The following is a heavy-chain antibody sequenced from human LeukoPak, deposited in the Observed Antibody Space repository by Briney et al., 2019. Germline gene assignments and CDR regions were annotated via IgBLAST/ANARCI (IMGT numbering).Heavy chain of an antibody. J-gene: IGHJ1*01. D-gene: IGHD4-17*01. CDR1: GFTFGDYA. CDR2: IRSKAYGGTT. V-gene: IGHV3-49*04. CDR3: TRVFEPSGDYEYFQH. Sequence: PGRSLRLSCTASGFTFGDYAMSWVRQAPGKGLEWVGFIRSKAYGGTTEYAASVKGRFTISSDDSKSIAYLQMNSLKTEDTAVYYCTRVFEPSGDYEYFQHWGQGTLVTVSS.